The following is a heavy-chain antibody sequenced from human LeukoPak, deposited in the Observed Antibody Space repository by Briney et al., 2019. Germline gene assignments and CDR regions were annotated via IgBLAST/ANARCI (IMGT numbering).Heavy chain of an antibody. V-gene: IGHV5-51*01. J-gene: IGHJ4*02. CDR1: GYTFTNYW. CDR3: ARRPRHGSDYKASFDY. D-gene: IGHD6-25*01. CDR2: LYPGDSDT. Sequence: GESLQISCKGSGYTFTNYWIGWVRQMPGKGLEWMGILYPGDSDTSYSPSFQGQVTISADKSITTAYLQWNSLKPSDTAMYYCARRPRHGSDYKASFDYWGQGTLVTVSS.